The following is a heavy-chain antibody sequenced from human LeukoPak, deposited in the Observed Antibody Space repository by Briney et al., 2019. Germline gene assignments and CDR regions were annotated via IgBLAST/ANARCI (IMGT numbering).Heavy chain of an antibody. CDR1: KFTFSNYW. CDR2: INQDGSDK. CDR3: ARDARNDYYDSSGYYTL. V-gene: IGHV3-7*01. D-gene: IGHD3-22*01. Sequence: GGSLRLSCAASKFTFSNYWMSWVRQAPGKGLEWVADINQDGSDKYYVDSVKGRFTISRDNVKNSLYLQMNSLRVEDTAVYYCARDARNDYYDSSGYYTLWGQGTLVTVSS. J-gene: IGHJ4*02.